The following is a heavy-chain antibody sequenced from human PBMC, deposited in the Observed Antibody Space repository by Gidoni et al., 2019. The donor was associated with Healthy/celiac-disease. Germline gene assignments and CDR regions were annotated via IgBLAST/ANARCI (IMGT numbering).Heavy chain of an antibody. D-gene: IGHD1-26*01. Sequence: QVQLQQWGAGLLKPSETLSLTCAVYGGSFSGYYWSWIRQPPGKGLEWIGEINHSGSTNYNPSLKSRVTISVDTSKNQFSLKLSSVTAADTAVYYCARGPLSYMGASVYDYWGQGTLVTVSS. CDR2: INHSGST. CDR3: ARGPLSYMGASVYDY. J-gene: IGHJ4*02. CDR1: GGSFSGYY. V-gene: IGHV4-34*01.